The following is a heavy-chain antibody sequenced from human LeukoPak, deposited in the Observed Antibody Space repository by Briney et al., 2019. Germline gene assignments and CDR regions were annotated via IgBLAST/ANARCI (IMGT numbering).Heavy chain of an antibody. V-gene: IGHV3-20*04. J-gene: IGHJ4*02. CDR3: VRSSGSGWSYYFDY. CDR2: INWNGGST. Sequence: PGGSLRRSCAASGFTCDDYGMSWVRQAPGQGLEWVSGINWNGGSTGYADSVKGRFTISRDNAKNSLYLQMNSLRAEDTALYYCVRSSGSGWSYYFDYWGQGTLVTVSS. D-gene: IGHD6-19*01. CDR1: GFTCDDYG.